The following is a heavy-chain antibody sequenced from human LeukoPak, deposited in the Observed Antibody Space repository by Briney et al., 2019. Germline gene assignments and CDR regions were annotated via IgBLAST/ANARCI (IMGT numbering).Heavy chain of an antibody. J-gene: IGHJ1*01. D-gene: IGHD4-11*01. V-gene: IGHV4-61*02. CDR3: AGGACNYYN. Sequence: PSERLSLTCTVAGASISSGSCYWGWLRQPAGKGLEWIARIYTSGSTNYNPSLKGRFTISVDTSKNQFTLKLTSVTAAAAAVYYCAGGACNYYNWGQGTLVTVSS. CDR2: IYTSGST. CDR1: GASISSGSCY.